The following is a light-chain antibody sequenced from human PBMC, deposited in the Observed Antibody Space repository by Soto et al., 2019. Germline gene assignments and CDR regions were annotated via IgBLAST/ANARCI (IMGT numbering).Light chain of an antibody. Sequence: DIQMTQSPSSLSASVGDRVTITCRASQSISSYLNWYQQKPGKAPKLLIYAASSLQGGVPSRFSGSGSGTDFTITIRSLQREDCAIYYCQQSSSTVLTFGGGTKVEIK. CDR3: QQSSSTVLT. CDR1: QSISSY. V-gene: IGKV1-39*01. J-gene: IGKJ4*01. CDR2: AAS.